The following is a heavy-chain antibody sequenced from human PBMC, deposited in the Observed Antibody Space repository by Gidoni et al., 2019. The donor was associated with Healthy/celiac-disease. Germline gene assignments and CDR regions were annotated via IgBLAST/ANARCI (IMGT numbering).Heavy chain of an antibody. V-gene: IGHV4-31*03. CDR3: ARLGQGFGELLGLYYYYMDV. CDR1: GGSISSGGSY. CDR2: IYCSGST. D-gene: IGHD3-10*01. J-gene: IGHJ6*03. Sequence: QVQLQESGPGLVKPSQTPSLTCTLPGGSISSGGSYWRWIRQHPGKGVEWIGYIYCSGSTYYNPSLKIRVTISVDTSKNQFSLKLSSVTAADTAVYYCARLGQGFGELLGLYYYYMDVWGKGTTVTVSS.